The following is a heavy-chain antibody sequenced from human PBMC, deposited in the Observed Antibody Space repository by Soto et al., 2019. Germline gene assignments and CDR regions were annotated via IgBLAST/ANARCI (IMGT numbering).Heavy chain of an antibody. Sequence: EEQLVESGGALVQPGRSLRLSCAASGFTFDDYAMHWVRQVPGKGLEWVSFITWNGVNTAYADSIRGRFTICRDNAKNSLYLQMNSLSAEDTAFYYCTRGYCSVGSCAFDIWGQGTMVAVSS. CDR3: TRGYCSVGSCAFDI. J-gene: IGHJ3*02. CDR1: GFTFDDYA. V-gene: IGHV3-9*01. D-gene: IGHD2-15*01. CDR2: ITWNGVNT.